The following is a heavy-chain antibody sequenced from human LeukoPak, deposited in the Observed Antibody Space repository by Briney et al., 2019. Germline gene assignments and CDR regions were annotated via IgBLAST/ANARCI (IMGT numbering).Heavy chain of an antibody. J-gene: IGHJ4*02. CDR3: ARTYYYGSGFDY. CDR2: IYHSGST. V-gene: IGHV4-30-2*01. D-gene: IGHD3-10*01. Sequence: SETLSLTCAVSGGSISSGGYSWSWIRQPPGKGLEWIGYIYHSGSTYYNPSLKSRVTISVDRSKNQFSLKLSSVTAADTAVYYCARTYYYGSGFDYWGQGTLATVSS. CDR1: GGSISSGGYS.